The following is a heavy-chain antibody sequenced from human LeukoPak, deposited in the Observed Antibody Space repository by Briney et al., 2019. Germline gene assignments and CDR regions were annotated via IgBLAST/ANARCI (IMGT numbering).Heavy chain of an antibody. V-gene: IGHV4-34*01. CDR3: ARGYSYGQRGDY. CDR1: GGSISSYY. J-gene: IGHJ4*02. Sequence: SETLSLTCTVSGGSISSYYWSWIRQPPGKGLEWIGEINHSGSTNYNPSLKSRVTISVDTSKNQFSLKLSSVTAADTAVYYCARGYSYGQRGDYWGQGTLVTVSS. CDR2: INHSGST. D-gene: IGHD5-18*01.